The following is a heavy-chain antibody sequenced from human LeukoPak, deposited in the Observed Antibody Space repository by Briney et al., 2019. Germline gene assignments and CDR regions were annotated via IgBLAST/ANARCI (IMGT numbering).Heavy chain of an antibody. CDR1: GFTFSGYA. J-gene: IGHJ4*02. D-gene: IGHD3-22*01. Sequence: GGSLRLSCAASGFTFSGYAMSWVRQAPGKGLEWVSAISGSGGSTYYADSVKGRFTISRDNSKNTLYLQMNSLRAEDTAVYYCAKEIGYYDSSGYYYGNYFDYWGQGTLVTVSS. CDR3: AKEIGYYDSSGYYYGNYFDY. CDR2: ISGSGGST. V-gene: IGHV3-23*01.